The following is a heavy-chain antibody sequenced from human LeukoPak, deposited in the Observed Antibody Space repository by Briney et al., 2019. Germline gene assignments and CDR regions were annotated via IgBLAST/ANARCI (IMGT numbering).Heavy chain of an antibody. CDR1: GFTFSSYW. D-gene: IGHD1-26*01. V-gene: IGHV3-74*01. CDR3: ARGTGYSVFDI. CDR2: INSDGSST. Sequence: QTGGSLRLSCAASGFTFSSYWMHGVRQDPGKGLVWVSRINSDGSSTSYADSVEGRLTVSRDNAKNTLYLQVNSLRAEDTAVYFCARGTGYSVFDIWGQGTMVTVSS. J-gene: IGHJ3*02.